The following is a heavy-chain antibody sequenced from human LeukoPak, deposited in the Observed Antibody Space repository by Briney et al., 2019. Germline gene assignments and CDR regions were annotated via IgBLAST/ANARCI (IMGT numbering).Heavy chain of an antibody. J-gene: IGHJ3*02. D-gene: IGHD6-19*01. Sequence: PGGSLRLSCAASGFTFSSYGMHWVRQAPGKGLEWVAVISYDGSNKYYADSVKGRFTISRDNSKNTLYLQMNSLRAEDTAVYYCAKGYIAVAGTDAFDIWGQGTMVTVSS. V-gene: IGHV3-30*18. CDR2: ISYDGSNK. CDR1: GFTFSSYG. CDR3: AKGYIAVAGTDAFDI.